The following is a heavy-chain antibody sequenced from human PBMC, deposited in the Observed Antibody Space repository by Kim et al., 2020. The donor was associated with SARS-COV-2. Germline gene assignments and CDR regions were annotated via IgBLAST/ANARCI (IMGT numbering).Heavy chain of an antibody. CDR2: ISDNGGNT. CDR1: GLPFRSHA. CDR3: AKEVWLSGTGWFDP. Sequence: GGSLRLSCAASGLPFRSHAMSWVRQPPGKGLEWVSAISDNGGNTYFADSMKGRFTISRDNSRNTLYLQMNSLTADDTAVYYCAKEVWLSGTGWFDPWGQGTLVTVSS. D-gene: IGHD3-22*01. V-gene: IGHV3-23*01. J-gene: IGHJ5*02.